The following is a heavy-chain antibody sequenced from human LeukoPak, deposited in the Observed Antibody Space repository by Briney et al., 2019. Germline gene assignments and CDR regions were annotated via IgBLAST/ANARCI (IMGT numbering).Heavy chain of an antibody. CDR3: ARHSSSARRAHLDY. J-gene: IGHJ4*02. D-gene: IGHD6-6*01. CDR1: GYSINRDYH. V-gene: IGHV4-38-2*02. Sequence: KPSETLSLTCIVSGYSINRDYHWAWIRQPPGKGLEWIGSIYYSGSTNYNSSLKSRVTISGDTSKNQFSLKLSSVTAADTAVYYCARHSSSARRAHLDYWGQGTLVTVSS. CDR2: IYYSGST.